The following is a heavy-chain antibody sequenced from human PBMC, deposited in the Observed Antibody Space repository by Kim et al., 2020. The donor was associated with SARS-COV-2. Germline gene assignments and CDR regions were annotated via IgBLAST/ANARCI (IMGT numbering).Heavy chain of an antibody. CDR2: ISGSGTNT. Sequence: GGSLRLSCAASGFTFSNYAMSWVRLAPGKGLEWVSSISGSGTNTYYADSVKGRFTISRDNSRNTLYLHMNSLRAEDTAVYYCAKGILAAGTFHYYYYGMDVWGQGTTVTVSS. CDR3: AKGILAAGTFHYYYYGMDV. J-gene: IGHJ6*02. D-gene: IGHD6-13*01. CDR1: GFTFSNYA. V-gene: IGHV3-23*01.